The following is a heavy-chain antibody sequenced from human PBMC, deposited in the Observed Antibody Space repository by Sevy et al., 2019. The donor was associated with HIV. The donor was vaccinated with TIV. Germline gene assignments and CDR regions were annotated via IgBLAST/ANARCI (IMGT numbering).Heavy chain of an antibody. V-gene: IGHV4-59*01. CDR1: GGSISAYH. J-gene: IGHJ5*02. CDR2: IHYTGTT. CDR3: ARAPPVRSGDDSLNWFDP. Sequence: SETLSLTCTVSGGSISAYHWSWIRHPPGKGLEYIGYIHYTGTTNYNPSLKSRVTISVDTSKNQFSLKLSSVTAADTALYYCARAPPVRSGDDSLNWFDPWGQGTLVTVSS. D-gene: IGHD5-12*01.